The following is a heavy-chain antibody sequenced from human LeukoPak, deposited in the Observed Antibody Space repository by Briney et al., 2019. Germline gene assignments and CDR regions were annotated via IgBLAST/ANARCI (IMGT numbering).Heavy chain of an antibody. D-gene: IGHD6-19*01. J-gene: IGHJ4*02. CDR2: ISGGGGST. Sequence: PGGSLRLSCAASGFTFSSYAMSWVRQAPGKGLEWVSAISGGGGSTYYADSVKGRFTISSDNSKNTLYLQMHSLSAEDTAVYYCSKWAGSDYWGQGTLVTVSS. V-gene: IGHV3-23*01. CDR3: SKWAGSDY. CDR1: GFTFSSYA.